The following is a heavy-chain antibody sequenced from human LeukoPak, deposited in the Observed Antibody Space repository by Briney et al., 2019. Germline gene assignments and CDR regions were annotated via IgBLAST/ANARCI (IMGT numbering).Heavy chain of an antibody. CDR2: IYPGDSDT. CDR1: GYSFTSYW. V-gene: IGHV5-51*01. Sequence: PGESLKISCKCSGYSFTSYWIGWVRQMPGKGLEWMGIIYPGDSDTRYSPSFQGQVTISADKSISTAYLQWSSLKASDTAMYYCARLEYCSGGSCYSFGWFDPWGQGTLVTVSS. J-gene: IGHJ5*02. CDR3: ARLEYCSGGSCYSFGWFDP. D-gene: IGHD2-15*01.